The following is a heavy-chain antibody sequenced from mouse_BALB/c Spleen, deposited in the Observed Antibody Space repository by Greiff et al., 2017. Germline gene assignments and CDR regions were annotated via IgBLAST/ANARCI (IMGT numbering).Heavy chain of an antibody. D-gene: IGHD1-2*01. CDR3: ARTYGYVYYFDY. CDR1: GYTFTSYW. Sequence: QVQLQQSGAELARPGASVKLSCKASGYTFTSYWMHWVKQRPGQGLEWIGEINPSNGRTNYNEKFKSKATLTVDKSSSTAYMQLSSLTSEDSAVYYCARTYGYVYYFDYWGQGTTLTVSS. V-gene: IGHV1S81*02. CDR2: INPSNGRT. J-gene: IGHJ2*01.